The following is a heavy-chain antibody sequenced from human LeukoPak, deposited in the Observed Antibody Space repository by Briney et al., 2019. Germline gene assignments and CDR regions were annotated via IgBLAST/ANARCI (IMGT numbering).Heavy chain of an antibody. CDR2: IIPILGIA. V-gene: IGHV1-69*04. D-gene: IGHD4-23*01. CDR1: GGTFSSYA. J-gene: IGHJ4*02. CDR3: ARGTRGVNSPYFDY. Sequence: SVKVSCKASGGTFSSYAISWVRQAPGQGLEWMGRIIPILGIANYAQKFQGRVTITADKSTSTAYMELSSLRSEDTAVYYCARGTRGVNSPYFDYWGQGTLVTVSS.